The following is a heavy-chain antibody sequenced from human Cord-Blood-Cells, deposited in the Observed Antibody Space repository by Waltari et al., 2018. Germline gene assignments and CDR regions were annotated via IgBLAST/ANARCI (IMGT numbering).Heavy chain of an antibody. CDR1: GYSFTSYC. J-gene: IGHJ3*02. CDR3: ARHGYCSSTSCYDAFDI. D-gene: IGHD2-2*03. CDR2: IYPGGSDT. Sequence: EVQLVQSGAEVKKPGESLKISCKGSGYSFTSYCIGWVRPQPGKGLEWVVIIYPGGSDTRYSPSFQGQVTISADKSISTAYLQWSSLKASDTAIYYCARHGYCSSTSCYDAFDIWGQGTMVTVSS. V-gene: IGHV5-51*01.